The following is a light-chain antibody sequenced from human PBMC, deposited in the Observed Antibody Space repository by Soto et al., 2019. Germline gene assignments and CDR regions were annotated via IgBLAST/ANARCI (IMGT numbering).Light chain of an antibody. CDR1: SSDVGGYNY. J-gene: IGLJ1*01. CDR3: SSFAGSNNFPYV. CDR2: EVS. Sequence: QSALTQPASVSGSPGQSITISCTGTSSDVGGYNYVSWYQQYPGKAPKLMIYEVSNRPSGVSNRFSGSKSGNTASLTISGLQAEDEADYYCSSFAGSNNFPYVFGTGTKVTVL. V-gene: IGLV2-14*01.